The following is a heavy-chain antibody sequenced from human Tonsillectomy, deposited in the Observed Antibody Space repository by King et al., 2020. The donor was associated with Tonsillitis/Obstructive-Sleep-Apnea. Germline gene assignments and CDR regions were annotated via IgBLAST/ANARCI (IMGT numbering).Heavy chain of an antibody. D-gene: IGHD4-17*01. CDR3: AKDRVRLSTVTTIDAFDI. J-gene: IGHJ3*02. V-gene: IGHV3-30*18. CDR2: ISYDGSNK. CDR1: GFTFSSYG. Sequence: VQLVESGGGVVQPGRSLRLSCAASGFTFSSYGMHWVRQAPGKGLEWVAVISYDGSNKYYADSVKGRFTISRDNSKNTLYLQMNSLRAEDTAVYYCAKDRVRLSTVTTIDAFDIWGQGTMVTVSS.